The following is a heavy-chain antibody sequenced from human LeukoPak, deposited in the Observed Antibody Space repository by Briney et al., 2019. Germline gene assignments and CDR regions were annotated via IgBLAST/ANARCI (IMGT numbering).Heavy chain of an antibody. V-gene: IGHV4-38-2*02. J-gene: IGHJ4*02. CDR2: IYHSGST. CDR3: ARGGVYCGGDCYSGLSY. Sequence: SETLSLTCTVSGYSISSGYYWGWIRQPPGKGLEWIGSIYHSGSTYYNPSLKSRVTMSVDTSKNQFSLKLSSVTAADTAVYYCARGGVYCGGDCYSGLSYWGQGTLVTVSS. CDR1: GYSISSGYY. D-gene: IGHD2-21*02.